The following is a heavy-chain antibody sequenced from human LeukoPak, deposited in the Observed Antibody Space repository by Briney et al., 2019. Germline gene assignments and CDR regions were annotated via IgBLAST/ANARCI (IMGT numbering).Heavy chain of an antibody. CDR1: GFTFSSYW. Sequence: PGGSLRLSCAASGFTFSSYWMSWVRQAPGKGLEWVANIKQDGSEKYYVDSVKGRFTISRDNAKSSLYLQMNSLRAEDTAVYYCASPYSGSYFRAPEYWGQGTLVTVSS. J-gene: IGHJ4*02. CDR2: IKQDGSEK. V-gene: IGHV3-7*01. D-gene: IGHD1-26*01. CDR3: ASPYSGSYFRAPEY.